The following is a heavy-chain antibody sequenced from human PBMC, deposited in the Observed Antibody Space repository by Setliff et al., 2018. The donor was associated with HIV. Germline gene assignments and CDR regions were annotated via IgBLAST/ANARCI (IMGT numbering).Heavy chain of an antibody. CDR1: GSTVAGDY. D-gene: IGHD1-26*01. CDR3: ARDPGWGALDH. CDR2: IYRSGST. V-gene: IGHV3-66*03. J-gene: IGHJ3*01. Sequence: GSLRLSCVISGSTVAGDYMAWVRQTPGKGLEWVSIIYRSGSTFYGDSVKGRFTISRDNSKNTLSLQMNSLRVEDTAVYYCARDPGWGALDHWGQGTMVTVSS.